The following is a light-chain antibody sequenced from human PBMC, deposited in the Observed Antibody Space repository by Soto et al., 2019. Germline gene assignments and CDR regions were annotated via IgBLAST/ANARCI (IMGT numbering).Light chain of an antibody. CDR2: AAS. V-gene: IGKV1-12*01. Sequence: DIQMTQSPSSVSASVGDRVTITCRSSEDISTWLAWYQQKPGKAPKLLIYAASGLQSGVPSRFSGSGSGTDFTLTISSLQPEDFATYYCQHADSFPLITFGQGTRLDIK. J-gene: IGKJ5*01. CDR3: QHADSFPLIT. CDR1: EDISTW.